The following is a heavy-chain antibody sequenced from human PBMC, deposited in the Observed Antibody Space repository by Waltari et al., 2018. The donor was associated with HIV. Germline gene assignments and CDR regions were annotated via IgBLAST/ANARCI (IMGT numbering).Heavy chain of an antibody. CDR3: AKGNYDVLTGYYGPSFEY. Sequence: EVQLVESGGTLVQPGGYLRLSCSASGFTFSSYSIHWVRQTPGKGLEYVSGRRGDGHSTYDAGSLKGRFTITRDNSKNTVWLQMRSLRAEDTAFYYCAKGNYDVLTGYYGPSFEYWGQGTLVTVSS. J-gene: IGHJ4*02. CDR2: RRGDGHST. D-gene: IGHD3-9*01. V-gene: IGHV3-64D*06. CDR1: GFTFSSYS.